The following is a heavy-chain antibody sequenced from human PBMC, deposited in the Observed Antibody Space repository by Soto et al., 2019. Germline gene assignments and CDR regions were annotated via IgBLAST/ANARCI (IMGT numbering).Heavy chain of an antibody. CDR2: IYYSGST. Sequence: QVQLQESGPGLLKPSQTLSLTCTVSGGSISNGGYYWSWIRQHPGKGLEWIGYIYYSGSTYYNPSLKSRVTISVDTSKNQFSLKLSSVTAADTAVYYCARGSAVGYFDYWGQGTLVTVSS. J-gene: IGHJ4*02. CDR1: GGSISNGGYY. D-gene: IGHD3-3*01. V-gene: IGHV4-31*03. CDR3: ARGSAVGYFDY.